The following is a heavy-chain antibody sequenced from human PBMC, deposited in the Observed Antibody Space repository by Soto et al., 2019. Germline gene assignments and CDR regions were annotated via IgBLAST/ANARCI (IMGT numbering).Heavy chain of an antibody. Sequence: SETLSLTCTVSGGSISSGDYYWSWIRQPPGKGLEWIGYIYYSGSTYYNPSLKSRVTISVDTSKNQFSLKLSSVTAADTAVYYCAREPMVRGVFDYWGQGTLVTVSS. CDR2: IYYSGST. CDR1: GGSISSGDYY. CDR3: AREPMVRGVFDY. V-gene: IGHV4-30-4*01. J-gene: IGHJ4*02. D-gene: IGHD3-10*01.